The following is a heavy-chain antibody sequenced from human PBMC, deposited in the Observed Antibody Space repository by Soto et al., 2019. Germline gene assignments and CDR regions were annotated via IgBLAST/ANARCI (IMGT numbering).Heavy chain of an antibody. Sequence: QVQLVQSGAEVKKPGASVKVSCKASGYTFTSYGISWVRQAPGQGLEWMGWISAYNGNTNYAQKLQGRVTMTTDTSTSTAYIELRSLRSDDTAVYYCAREIVVVPAAIDYYMDVWGKGTTVTVSS. CDR2: ISAYNGNT. CDR3: AREIVVVPAAIDYYMDV. V-gene: IGHV1-18*01. J-gene: IGHJ6*03. D-gene: IGHD2-2*01. CDR1: GYTFTSYG.